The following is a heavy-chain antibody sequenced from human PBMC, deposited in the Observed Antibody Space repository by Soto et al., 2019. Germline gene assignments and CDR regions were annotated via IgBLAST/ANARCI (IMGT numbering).Heavy chain of an antibody. CDR2: ISGSGGST. J-gene: IGHJ3*02. CDR1: GFTFSSYA. D-gene: IGHD3-3*01. Sequence: PGGSLRLSCAASGFTFSSYAMSWVRQAPGKGLEWVSAISGSGGSTYYADSVKGRFTISRDNSKNTLYLQMNSLRAEDTAVYYCAKGLDRDQTETYYDFWSGDPGDALAIWGQGTMVTVSS. CDR3: AKGLDRDQTETYYDFWSGDPGDALAI. V-gene: IGHV3-23*01.